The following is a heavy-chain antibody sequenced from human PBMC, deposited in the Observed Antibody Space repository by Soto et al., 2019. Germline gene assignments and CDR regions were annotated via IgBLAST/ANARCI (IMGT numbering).Heavy chain of an antibody. J-gene: IGHJ4*02. CDR2: ISYDGSNK. V-gene: IGHV3-30*18. CDR1: DLSLRTYG. D-gene: IGHD2-15*01. CDR3: AKDLLQWWRREFDC. Sequence: RGALLVSCVACDLSLRTYGMSWVRQAPGKGLEWVADISYDGSNKNYADSVNGRFTISRDNSKNTLSLQMSSLRPEDTSVYYCAKDLLQWWRREFDCWGQGTLVTGSS.